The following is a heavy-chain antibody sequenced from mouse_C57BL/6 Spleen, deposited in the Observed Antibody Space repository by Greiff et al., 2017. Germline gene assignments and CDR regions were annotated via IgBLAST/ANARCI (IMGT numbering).Heavy chain of an antibody. V-gene: IGHV8-8*01. CDR3: ARPSTVVGGFAY. Sequence: QVTLKVSGPGILQPSQTLSLTCSFSGFSLSTFGLGVGWIRQPSGKGLEWLAHIWWDDDKDYYPALKRRLTISKDTSTNQVFLKIANVDTADTATYYWARPSTVVGGFAYWGQGTLVTVSA. CDR2: IWWDDDK. J-gene: IGHJ3*01. D-gene: IGHD1-1*01. CDR1: GFSLSTFGLG.